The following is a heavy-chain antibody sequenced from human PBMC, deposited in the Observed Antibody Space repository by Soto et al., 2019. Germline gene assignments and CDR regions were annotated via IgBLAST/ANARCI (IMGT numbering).Heavy chain of an antibody. V-gene: IGHV4-39*01. CDR2: IYYTGSA. J-gene: IGHJ4*02. D-gene: IGHD3-10*01. CDR1: GGSISSTTYY. CDR3: VRPLGGSSYYLEY. Sequence: SETLSLTCIVSGGSISSTTYYWGWIRQPPGKGLEWIGVIYYTGSAYYSPSLKSRVTMSVDTSKNQFSLKLSSVTAADTAVYYCVRPLGGSSYYLEYWGQGTLVTVSS.